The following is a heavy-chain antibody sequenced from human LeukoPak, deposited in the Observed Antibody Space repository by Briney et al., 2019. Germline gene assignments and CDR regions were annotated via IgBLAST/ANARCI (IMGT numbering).Heavy chain of an antibody. CDR1: GFAFSDSW. J-gene: IGHJ4*02. D-gene: IGHD1-1*01. CDR2: IQQNGIEK. Sequence: GGSLRLSCAASGFAFSDSWMSWVRQAPGKGLEWVASIQQNGIEKYYVDSVKDRFTISRDNAKNSLDLQMNSLTAEDTAVYYCARDRDGKDYWGQGTLVTVSS. CDR3: ARDRDGKDY. V-gene: IGHV3-7*03.